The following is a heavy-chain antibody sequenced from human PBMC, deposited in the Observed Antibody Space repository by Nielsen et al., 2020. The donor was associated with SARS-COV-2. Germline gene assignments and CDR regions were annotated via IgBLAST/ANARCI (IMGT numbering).Heavy chain of an antibody. CDR3: ARYGSGSPHFDY. CDR2: ISWNSGSI. J-gene: IGHJ4*02. D-gene: IGHD3-10*01. Sequence: GGSLRLSCAASGFTFDDYAMHWVRQAPGKGLEWVSGISWNSGSIGYADSVKGRFTISRDNAKNSLYLQMNSLRAEDTALYYCARYGSGSPHFDYWGQGTLVTVSS. V-gene: IGHV3-9*01. CDR1: GFTFDDYA.